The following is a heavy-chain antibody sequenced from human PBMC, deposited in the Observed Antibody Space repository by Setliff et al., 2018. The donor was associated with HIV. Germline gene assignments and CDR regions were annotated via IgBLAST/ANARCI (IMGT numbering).Heavy chain of an antibody. CDR1: GDSISSTAYY. D-gene: IGHD2-15*01. Sequence: SETLSLTCSVSGDSISSTAYYWSWIRQHPGKGLEWIGIIYYSGNTYYNPSLKSRVAMSVDTSKNQFSLKLNSVTAADTAMYYCARESRVVEGSAYWYFDLWGRGTLVTVSS. CDR3: ARESRVVEGSAYWYFDL. J-gene: IGHJ2*01. CDR2: IYYSGNT. V-gene: IGHV4-31*03.